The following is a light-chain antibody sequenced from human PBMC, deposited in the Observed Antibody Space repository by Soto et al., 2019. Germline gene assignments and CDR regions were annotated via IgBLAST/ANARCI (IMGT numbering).Light chain of an antibody. J-gene: IGLJ2*01. Sequence: QSALTQPPSVSGAPGQRVTISCTGSSSNIGTGFDVHWYQQFPGTAPKLLIYANNNRPSGVPDRFSGSKSGTSASLAITGLQAEDEADYYCQSYDSSLSGAVFGGGTQLTVL. CDR3: QSYDSSLSGAV. CDR1: SSNIGTGFD. CDR2: ANN. V-gene: IGLV1-40*01.